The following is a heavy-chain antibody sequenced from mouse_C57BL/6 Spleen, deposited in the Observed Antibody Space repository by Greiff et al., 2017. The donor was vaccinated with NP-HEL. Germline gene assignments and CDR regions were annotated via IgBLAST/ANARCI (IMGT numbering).Heavy chain of an antibody. D-gene: IGHD1-1*01. J-gene: IGHJ4*01. Sequence: VQLQQPGAELVRPGSSVKLSCKASGYTFTGYWMDWVKQRPGQGLEWIGNIYPSDSETHYNQKFKDKATLTVDKSSSTAYMQLSSLTSEDSAVYYCARDYYDSSYGDYYAMDYWGQGTSVTVSS. CDR1: GYTFTGYW. V-gene: IGHV1-61*01. CDR3: ARDYYDSSYGDYYAMDY. CDR2: IYPSDSET.